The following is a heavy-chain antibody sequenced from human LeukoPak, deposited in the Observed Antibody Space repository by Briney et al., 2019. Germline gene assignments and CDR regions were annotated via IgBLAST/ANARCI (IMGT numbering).Heavy chain of an antibody. D-gene: IGHD3-22*01. CDR2: ISGPGSST. CDR1: GFTFSNYA. Sequence: GGSLRLSCAASGFTFSNYALSWVRQAPGKGLEWVSDISGPGSSTYSADSVKGRFTISRDNSKNTLYLQMHSLRAEDTAIYYCAKPSRDFDSSGYSHFDYWGQGTLVTVSS. CDR3: AKPSRDFDSSGYSHFDY. V-gene: IGHV3-23*01. J-gene: IGHJ4*02.